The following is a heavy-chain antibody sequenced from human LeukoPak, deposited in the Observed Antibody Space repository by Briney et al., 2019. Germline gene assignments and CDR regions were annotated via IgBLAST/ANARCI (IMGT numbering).Heavy chain of an antibody. CDR1: GFTFSSYA. J-gene: IGHJ4*02. Sequence: GGSLRLSCAASGFTFSSYAMSWVRQAPGRGLEWVSAISGSGGSTYYADSVKGRFTISRDNSKNTLYLQMNSLRAEDTAVYYCAKDSRIAAAGSAFDYWGQGTLVTVSS. CDR2: ISGSGGST. CDR3: AKDSRIAAAGSAFDY. V-gene: IGHV3-23*01. D-gene: IGHD6-13*01.